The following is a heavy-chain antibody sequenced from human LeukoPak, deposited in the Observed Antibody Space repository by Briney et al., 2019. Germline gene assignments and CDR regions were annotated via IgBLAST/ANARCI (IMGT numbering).Heavy chain of an antibody. Sequence: SETLSLTCTVFGGPISSYYWSWIRQPPGKGLEWIGYVSYRGDTNYNPSLKSRVTISVDTSKNQFSLKLTSVTAADTAVYYCARPYSSNWYDAFHIWGQGTMVTVSS. CDR3: ARPYSSNWYDAFHI. CDR2: VSYRGDT. J-gene: IGHJ3*02. CDR1: GGPISSYY. V-gene: IGHV4-59*01. D-gene: IGHD6-13*01.